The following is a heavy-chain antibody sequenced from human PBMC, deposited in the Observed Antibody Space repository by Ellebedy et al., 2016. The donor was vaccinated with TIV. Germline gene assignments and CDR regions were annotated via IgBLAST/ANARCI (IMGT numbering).Heavy chain of an antibody. Sequence: ASVKVSXKASGYTFTSYGISWVQQAPGQGLEWMGWISAYNGNTNYAQKLQGRVTMTTDTSTSTAYMELRSLRSDDTAVYYCARDVVVVPAAMVSYYCYYYGMDVWGQGTTVTVSS. CDR1: GYTFTSYG. CDR2: ISAYNGNT. J-gene: IGHJ6*02. V-gene: IGHV1-18*01. CDR3: ARDVVVVPAAMVSYYCYYYGMDV. D-gene: IGHD2-2*01.